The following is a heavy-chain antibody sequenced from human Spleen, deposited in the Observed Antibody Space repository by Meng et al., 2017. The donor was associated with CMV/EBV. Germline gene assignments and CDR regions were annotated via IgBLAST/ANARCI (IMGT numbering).Heavy chain of an antibody. CDR2: IYYSGSS. Sequence: SETLSLTCTVSGGSISSYYWTWIRQPPGKGLEWIGFIYYSGSSNYNPSLKSRVTISVDLSRNQFSLRLSSVTAADTAVYYCARVGVTPFDAFDIWGQGTMVTVSS. CDR3: ARVGVTPFDAFDI. CDR1: GGSISSYY. V-gene: IGHV4-59*01. D-gene: IGHD2-21*02. J-gene: IGHJ3*02.